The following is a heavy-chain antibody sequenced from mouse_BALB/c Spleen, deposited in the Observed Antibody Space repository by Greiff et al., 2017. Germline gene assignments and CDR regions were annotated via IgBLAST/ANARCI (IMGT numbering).Heavy chain of an antibody. V-gene: IGHV1-18*01. CDR3: ARDDTTVVRGAMDY. Sequence: VQLQQSGPELVKPGASVKIPCKASGYTFTDYNMDWVKQSHGKSLEWIGDINPNNGGTIYNQKFKGKATLTVDKSSSTAYMELRSLTSEDTAVYYCARDDTTVVRGAMDYWGQGTSVTVSS. D-gene: IGHD1-1*01. CDR1: GYTFTDYN. CDR2: INPNNGGT. J-gene: IGHJ4*01.